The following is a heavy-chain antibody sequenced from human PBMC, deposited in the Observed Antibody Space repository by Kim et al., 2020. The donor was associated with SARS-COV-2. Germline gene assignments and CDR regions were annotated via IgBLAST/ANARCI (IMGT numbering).Heavy chain of an antibody. CDR1: GYTFTSYA. D-gene: IGHD6-13*01. Sequence: ASVKVSCKASGYTFTSYAMHWVRQAPGQRLEWMGWINAGNGNTKYSQKFQGRVTITRDTSASTAYMELSSLRSEDTAVYYCARGVGIGDPGWFDPWGQGTLVTVSS. CDR2: INAGNGNT. J-gene: IGHJ5*02. CDR3: ARGVGIGDPGWFDP. V-gene: IGHV1-3*01.